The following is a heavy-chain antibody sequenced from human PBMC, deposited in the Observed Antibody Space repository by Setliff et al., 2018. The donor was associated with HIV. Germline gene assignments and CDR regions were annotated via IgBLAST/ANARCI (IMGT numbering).Heavy chain of an antibody. CDR3: ARGRASGSYFWVVVNTFDI. CDR2: IIHSGST. D-gene: IGHD1-26*01. J-gene: IGHJ3*02. Sequence: PSETLSLTCAVFGGSFSGYYWTWIRQPPGKGLEWIGEIIHSGSTNYNPSLKSRVTISVDTSKNQFSLKLSSVTAADTAVYFCARGRASGSYFWVVVNTFDIWGQGTMVTVS. V-gene: IGHV4-34*01. CDR1: GGSFSGYY.